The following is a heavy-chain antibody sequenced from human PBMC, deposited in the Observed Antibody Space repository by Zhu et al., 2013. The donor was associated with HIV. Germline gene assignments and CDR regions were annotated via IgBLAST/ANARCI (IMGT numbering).Heavy chain of an antibody. CDR1: GFTFTSNG. Sequence: VQLVESGGGVVQPGRSLRLSCAASGFTFTSNGIHWVRQAPGKGLEWVALISHDETNKHYADSVQGRFSISRDNSKNTVYLQMNSLRSEDTAVYYCARGLGYCSGGSCYSSFDYWGQGTLVTVSS. CDR3: ARGLGYCSGGSCYSSFDY. D-gene: IGHD2-15*01. CDR2: ISHDETNK. V-gene: IGHV3-30*03. J-gene: IGHJ4*02.